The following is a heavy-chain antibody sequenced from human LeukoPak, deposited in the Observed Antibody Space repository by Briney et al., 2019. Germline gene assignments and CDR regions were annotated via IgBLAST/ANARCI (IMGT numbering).Heavy chain of an antibody. J-gene: IGHJ4*02. V-gene: IGHV4-39*02. CDR2: IYYSGST. Sequence: PSETLSLTCTVSGGSISSSTYYWGWIRQPPGKGLEGIGNIYYSGSTYYNPSLKSRVTISVDTSRNQSSLKLSSVTATDTALYYCARDYGAYYFDYWGQGTLVTVSS. CDR3: ARDYGAYYFDY. CDR1: GGSISSSTYY. D-gene: IGHD4-17*01.